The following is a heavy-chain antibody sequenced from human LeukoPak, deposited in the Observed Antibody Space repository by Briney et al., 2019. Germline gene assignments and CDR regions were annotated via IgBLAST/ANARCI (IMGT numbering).Heavy chain of an antibody. Sequence: TSETLSLTCTVSGGSISSYYWSWIRRPPGKGLEWIGYIYYSGSTNYNPSLKSRVTISVDTSKNQFSLKLSSVTAADTAVYYCARHDTIFGVVTQNNYYYGMDVWGQGTTVTVSS. CDR1: GGSISSYY. CDR2: IYYSGST. J-gene: IGHJ6*02. CDR3: ARHDTIFGVVTQNNYYYGMDV. V-gene: IGHV4-59*08. D-gene: IGHD3-3*01.